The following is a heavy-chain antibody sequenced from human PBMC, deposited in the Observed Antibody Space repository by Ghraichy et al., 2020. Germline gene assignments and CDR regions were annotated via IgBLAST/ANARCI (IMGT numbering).Heavy chain of an antibody. Sequence: SETLSLTCTVSGGSISSGGYYWSWIRQHPGKGLEWIGYIYYSGSTYYNPSLKSRVTISVDTSKNQFSLKLSSVTAADTAVYYCAKKTFYSSSWGGWVDYWGQGTLVTVSS. CDR3: AKKTFYSSSWGGWVDY. CDR2: IYYSGST. J-gene: IGHJ4*02. D-gene: IGHD6-13*01. V-gene: IGHV4-31*03. CDR1: GGSISSGGYY.